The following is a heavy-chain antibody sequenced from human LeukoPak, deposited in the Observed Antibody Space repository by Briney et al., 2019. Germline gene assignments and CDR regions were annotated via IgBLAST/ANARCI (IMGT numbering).Heavy chain of an antibody. D-gene: IGHD3-10*01. J-gene: IGHJ4*02. Sequence: PSQTLSLTCTVSGGSISSGNYYWSWIRQPAGKGLEWIGRIYTSGTTNYNPSLKSRVTISLNTSKSQFSLKLSSVTAADTAVYYCAGNYYGSGSYYSEDRYWGQGTLVTVSS. CDR2: IYTSGTT. V-gene: IGHV4-61*02. CDR3: AGNYYGSGSYYSEDRY. CDR1: GGSISSGNYY.